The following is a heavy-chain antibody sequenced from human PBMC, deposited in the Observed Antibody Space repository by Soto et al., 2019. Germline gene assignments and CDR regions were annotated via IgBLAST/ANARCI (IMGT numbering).Heavy chain of an antibody. Sequence: SETLSLTCTVSGGSISSGSYNWGWVRQPPGKGLEWIGSFYYSGSTHYNPSLKSRVTISVDTSKNQFSLNLSSVTAADTAMYYCARVCFDRSGSSVSWFDPWGQGTLVTVSS. V-gene: IGHV4-39*07. J-gene: IGHJ5*02. CDR1: GGSISSGSYN. CDR3: ARVCFDRSGSSVSWFDP. CDR2: FYYSGST. D-gene: IGHD3-10*01.